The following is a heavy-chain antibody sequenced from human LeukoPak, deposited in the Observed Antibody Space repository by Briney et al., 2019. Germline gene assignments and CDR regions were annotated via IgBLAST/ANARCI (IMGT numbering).Heavy chain of an antibody. Sequence: ASVKVSCKASGYTFTSYAMHWVRQAPGQRLEWMGWIYAGNGNTKYSQKFQGRVTITRDTSASTAYMELCSLRSEDTAVYYCARVRVNYYDSSGYHGRYFDYWGQGTLVTVSS. D-gene: IGHD3-22*01. V-gene: IGHV1-3*01. J-gene: IGHJ4*02. CDR1: GYTFTSYA. CDR3: ARVRVNYYDSSGYHGRYFDY. CDR2: IYAGNGNT.